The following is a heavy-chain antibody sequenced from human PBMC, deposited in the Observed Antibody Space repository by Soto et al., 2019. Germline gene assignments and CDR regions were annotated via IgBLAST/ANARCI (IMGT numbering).Heavy chain of an antibody. CDR2: ISGSGGST. CDR3: AKVMVVAASYYYYYGMDV. V-gene: IGHV3-23*01. CDR1: GFTFSSYA. D-gene: IGHD2-15*01. Sequence: GGSLRLSCAAPGFTFSSYAMSWVRQAPGKGLEWVSAISGSGGSTYYADSVKGRFTISRDNSKNTLYLQMNSLRAEDTAVYYCAKVMVVAASYYYYYGMDVWGQGTTVTVSS. J-gene: IGHJ6*02.